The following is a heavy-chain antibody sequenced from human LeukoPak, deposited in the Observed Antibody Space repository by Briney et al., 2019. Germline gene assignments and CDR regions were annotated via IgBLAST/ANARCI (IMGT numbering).Heavy chain of an antibody. D-gene: IGHD6-6*01. CDR2: ISSSSNYI. Sequence: GGSLRLSCAASGFTFSSYSMNWVRQAPGKGLEWVSSISSSSNYIYYADSVKGRFTISRDNAKNSLYLQMNSLGAEDSAVYYCARDRFVARPPKPTAFDIWGQGTVVTVSS. CDR3: ARDRFVARPPKPTAFDI. CDR1: GFTFSSYS. V-gene: IGHV3-21*01. J-gene: IGHJ3*02.